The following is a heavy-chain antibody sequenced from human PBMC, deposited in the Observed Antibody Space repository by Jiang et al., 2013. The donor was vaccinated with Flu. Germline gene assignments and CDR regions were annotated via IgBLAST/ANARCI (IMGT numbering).Heavy chain of an antibody. V-gene: IGHV1-2*04. CDR3: ARVSCSSTSCYMGRYTSFDY. Sequence: SCKASGYTFTGYYMHWGATGPLGQGLEWMGWINPNSGGTNYAQKFQGWVTMTRDTSISTAYMELSRLRSDDTAVYYCARVSCSSTSCYMGRYTSFDYWGQGTLVTVSS. J-gene: IGHJ4*02. CDR2: INPNSGGT. D-gene: IGHD2-2*02. CDR1: GYTFTGYY.